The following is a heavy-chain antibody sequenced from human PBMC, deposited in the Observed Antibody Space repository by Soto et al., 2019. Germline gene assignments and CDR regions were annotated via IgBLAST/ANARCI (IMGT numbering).Heavy chain of an antibody. CDR1: GGTFSSYT. J-gene: IGHJ3*02. CDR2: IIPILGIA. D-gene: IGHD5-12*01. V-gene: IGHV1-69*08. Sequence: QVQLVQSGAEVKKPGSSVKVSCKASGGTFSSYTISWVRQAPGQGLAWMGRIIPILGIANYAQKFQGRVTSTADKSTSTAYMKLSSLRSEDTAVYYCARDLGGYDYGTAFDIWGQGTMVTVSS. CDR3: ARDLGGYDYGTAFDI.